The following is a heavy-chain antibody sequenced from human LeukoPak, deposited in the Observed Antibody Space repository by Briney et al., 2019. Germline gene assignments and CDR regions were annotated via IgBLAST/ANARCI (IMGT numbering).Heavy chain of an antibody. J-gene: IGHJ4*02. CDR1: GYTFSSYG. Sequence: ASVTVSCKASGYTFSSYGIAWVRQAPGQGLEWMGWISGYNGNTNYAQKLQGRVSMTTDTSTTTAYMELRSLTSDDTALYYRARSSLGTITAGPFDYWGQGTLVTVSS. CDR3: ARSSLGTITAGPFDY. CDR2: ISGYNGNT. D-gene: IGHD5-12*01. V-gene: IGHV1-18*01.